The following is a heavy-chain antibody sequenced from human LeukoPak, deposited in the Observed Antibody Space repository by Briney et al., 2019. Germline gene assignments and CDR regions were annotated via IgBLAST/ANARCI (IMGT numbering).Heavy chain of an antibody. CDR1: GFTFSSYA. CDR2: IYSGGST. Sequence: GGSLRLSCAASGFTFSSYAMSWARPAPGKGLEWVSVIYSGGSTYYADSVKGRFTISRDNSKNTLYLQMNSLRAEDTVFFFKQKTAYEMDVWGQGTTVTVSS. V-gene: IGHV3-66*01. J-gene: IGHJ6*02. CDR3: QKTAYEMDV. D-gene: IGHD2-21*01.